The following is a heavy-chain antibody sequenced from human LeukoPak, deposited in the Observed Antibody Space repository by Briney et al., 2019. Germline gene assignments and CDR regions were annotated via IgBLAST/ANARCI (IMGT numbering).Heavy chain of an antibody. Sequence: SPSETLSLTCTVSGGSISSSSYYWGWIRQPPGKGLEWIGSIYYSGSTYHNPSLKSRVTISVDTSKNQFSLRLSSVTAADTAVYYCARGRWFGELSRLERYYYYMDVWGKGTTVTISS. CDR2: IYYSGST. V-gene: IGHV4-39*01. CDR1: GGSISSSSYY. CDR3: ARGRWFGELSRLERYYYYMDV. D-gene: IGHD3-10*01. J-gene: IGHJ6*03.